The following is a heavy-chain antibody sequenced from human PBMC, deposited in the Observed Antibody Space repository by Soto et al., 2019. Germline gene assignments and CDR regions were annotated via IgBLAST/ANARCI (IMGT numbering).Heavy chain of an antibody. CDR2: ISGNTATT. CDR3: ARSVDGHFDD. Sequence: GGSLNLSCAASGFTFSTFPINWARQAPGKGLEWVSDISGNTATTYYADSVKGRFTISRDNAENTLYLQMNSLRDEDTAADYCARSVDGHFDDWGQGALVTVSS. CDR1: GFTFSTFP. D-gene: IGHD6-19*01. V-gene: IGHV3-23*01. J-gene: IGHJ4*02.